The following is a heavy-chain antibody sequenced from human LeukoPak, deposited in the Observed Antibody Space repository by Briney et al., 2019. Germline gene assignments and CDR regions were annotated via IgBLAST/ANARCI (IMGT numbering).Heavy chain of an antibody. CDR1: GFIFSNYA. CDR2: IGGVSESF. V-gene: IGHV3-23*01. Sequence: GGSLRLSCAASGFIFSNYAMTWVRQAPGKGLEWVSIIGGVSESFYYADSVKGRFTISRDNSKNTLYLQMNSPRAEDTAVYYCAKFGRGDFDYWGQGTLVTVSS. J-gene: IGHJ4*02. CDR3: AKFGRGDFDY. D-gene: IGHD3-10*01.